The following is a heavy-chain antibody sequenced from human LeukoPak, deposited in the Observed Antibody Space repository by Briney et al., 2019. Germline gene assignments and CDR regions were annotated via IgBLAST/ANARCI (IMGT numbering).Heavy chain of an antibody. Sequence: GGSLRLFCAACGFHLSYYLLRWVGQPPGKGVEGVANIKQDGSEQLHVASVRGRFNISSDNAKNSLYLQMNSLRAEDTAVYYCAREISSWYRTEGRFDPWGQGTLVTVSS. CDR3: AREISSWYRTEGRFDP. J-gene: IGHJ5*02. CDR2: IKQDGSEQ. V-gene: IGHV3-7*01. D-gene: IGHD6-13*01. CDR1: GFHLSYYL.